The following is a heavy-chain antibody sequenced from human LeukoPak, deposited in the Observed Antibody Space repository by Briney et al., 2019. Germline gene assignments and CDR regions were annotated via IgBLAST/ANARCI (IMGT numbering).Heavy chain of an antibody. CDR3: ARDHHWSSGWYGAFDY. D-gene: IGHD6-19*01. V-gene: IGHV4-59*01. CDR1: GGSISSYY. CDR2: IYYSGST. J-gene: IGHJ4*02. Sequence: NPSETLSLTCTVSGGSISSYYWTWLRQPPGKGLEWIGYIYYSGSTNYNPSLKSRVTISVDTSKNQFSLKLNSVTAADTAAYYCARDHHWSSGWYGAFDYWGQGTLVTVSS.